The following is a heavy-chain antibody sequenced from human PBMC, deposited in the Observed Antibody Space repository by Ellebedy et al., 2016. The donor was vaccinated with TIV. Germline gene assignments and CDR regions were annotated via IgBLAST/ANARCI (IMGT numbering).Heavy chain of an antibody. Sequence: MPSETLSLTCGVSGASFSGSYWSYIRQTPGKGLEWIGEISLSGSPNHNPSLRGRVTMSLDTSKNHFSLNLTSVTAADTAVYYCATAVRDDWSLSLWGQGTQVTVSS. CDR2: ISLSGSP. D-gene: IGHD3-9*01. CDR1: GASFSGSY. J-gene: IGHJ4*02. V-gene: IGHV4-34*01. CDR3: ATAVRDDWSLSL.